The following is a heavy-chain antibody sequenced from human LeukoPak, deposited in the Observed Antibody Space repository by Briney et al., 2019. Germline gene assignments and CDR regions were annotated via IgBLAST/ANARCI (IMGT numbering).Heavy chain of an antibody. Sequence: SETLSLTCTVSGASISDSDFFWAWVRQPPGKGLEWIGNIYYSGTTNYNPSLKSRVTISVDTSKNQFSLKLSSVTAADTAVYYCARIDYYDSSGYTYYYMDVWGKGTTVTVSS. D-gene: IGHD3-22*01. V-gene: IGHV4-39*07. CDR3: ARIDYYDSSGYTYYYMDV. CDR2: IYYSGTT. J-gene: IGHJ6*03. CDR1: GASISDSDFF.